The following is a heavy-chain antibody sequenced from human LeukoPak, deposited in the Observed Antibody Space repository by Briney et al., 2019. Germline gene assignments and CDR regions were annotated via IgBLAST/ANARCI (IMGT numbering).Heavy chain of an antibody. Sequence: GSLRLSCAASGFPGSNYYMSWVRQAPGKGLEWVSVIYSAGTTYYADSVKGRFTISRDNSKNTLYLQMNSLRAEDTAVYYCAREGSSGWYEFWFDPWGQGTLVTVSS. D-gene: IGHD6-19*01. V-gene: IGHV3-66*01. J-gene: IGHJ5*02. CDR1: GFPGSNYY. CDR2: IYSAGTT. CDR3: AREGSSGWYEFWFDP.